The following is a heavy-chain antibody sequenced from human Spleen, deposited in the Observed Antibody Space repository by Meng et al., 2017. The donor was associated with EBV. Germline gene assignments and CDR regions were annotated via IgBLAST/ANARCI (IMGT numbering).Heavy chain of an antibody. D-gene: IGHD3-10*01. Sequence: GQRQAAGPGLVTPSGTSSLTGAVSCGSISSSKWWNWVRQPPGKGLEWIGDIHHSGSTNYNPSLKSRVTISLDMSKNQFSLRLSSVTAADTAVYYCARLFYYGSGRLKFDFWGQGTLVTVSS. CDR1: CGSISSSKW. J-gene: IGHJ4*02. CDR2: IHHSGST. CDR3: ARLFYYGSGRLKFDF. V-gene: IGHV4-4*02.